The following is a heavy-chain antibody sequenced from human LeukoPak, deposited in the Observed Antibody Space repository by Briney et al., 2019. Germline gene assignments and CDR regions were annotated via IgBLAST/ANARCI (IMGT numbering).Heavy chain of an antibody. V-gene: IGHV4-39*07. CDR3: ARAPSSGWRGDSFDI. Sequence: SETLSLTCTVSGGSINSSSYYWGWVRQPPGKGLEWIGRIYTSGSTNYNPSLKSRVTVSIDTSKNQFSLKLSSVTAADTAVYYCARAPSSGWRGDSFDIWGQGTMVTVSS. CDR1: GGSINSSSYY. D-gene: IGHD6-19*01. CDR2: IYTSGST. J-gene: IGHJ3*02.